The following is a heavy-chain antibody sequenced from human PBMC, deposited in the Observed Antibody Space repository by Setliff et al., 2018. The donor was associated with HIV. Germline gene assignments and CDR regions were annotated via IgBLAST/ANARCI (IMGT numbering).Heavy chain of an antibody. Sequence: ASAKVSCKASGYTFISYGVSWVRQAPGQGLEWMGWISVKNGNTNYAQKFQGRVTMTTDTSTSTAYMELRSLGSDDTAVYYCARVGSYWTQFDYWGQGTLVTVSS. CDR2: ISVKNGNT. J-gene: IGHJ4*01. V-gene: IGHV1-18*01. CDR3: ARVGSYWTQFDY. D-gene: IGHD2-15*01. CDR1: GYTFISYG.